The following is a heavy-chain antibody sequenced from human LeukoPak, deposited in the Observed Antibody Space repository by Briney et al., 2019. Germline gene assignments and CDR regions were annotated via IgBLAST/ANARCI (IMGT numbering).Heavy chain of an antibody. CDR3: ARGRDNHDSSGFFDY. V-gene: IGHV4-34*01. CDR2: INHSGST. J-gene: IGHJ4*02. D-gene: IGHD3-22*01. CDR1: GGSFSGYY. Sequence: SETLSLTCAVYGGSFSGYYWSWIRQPPGKGLEWIGEINHSGSTNYNPSLKSRVTISVDTSKNQFSLKLSSVTAADTAVYYCARGRDNHDSSGFFDYWGQGTLVTVSS.